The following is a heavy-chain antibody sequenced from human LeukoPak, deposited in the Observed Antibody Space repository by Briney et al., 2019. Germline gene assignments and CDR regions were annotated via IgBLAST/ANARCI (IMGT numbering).Heavy chain of an antibody. CDR1: GLTVSSSY. J-gene: IGHJ3*02. V-gene: IGHV3-53*01. CDR2: IYNDGST. CDR3: ARNILFAFDI. Sequence: GGSLRLSCAASGLTVSSSYMSWVRQAPGKGLEWVSIIYNDGSTYYADSMKGRFTISRDNSKNTLYLQVTSLRAEDTAMYYCARNILFAFDIWGQGTMVTVSS.